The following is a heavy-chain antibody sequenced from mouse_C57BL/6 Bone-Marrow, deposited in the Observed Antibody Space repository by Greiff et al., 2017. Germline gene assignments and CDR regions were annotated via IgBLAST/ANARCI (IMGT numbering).Heavy chain of an antibody. Sequence: VKLQQPGAELVRPGSSVKLSCKASGYTFTSYWMPWVKQRPIQGLEWIGNIDPSDSETHYNQKFKDKATLTVDKSSSTAYMQLSSLTSEDSAVYYCARGAYYGNYERFAYWGQGTLVTVSA. CDR2: IDPSDSET. J-gene: IGHJ3*01. CDR3: ARGAYYGNYERFAY. D-gene: IGHD2-10*01. V-gene: IGHV1-52*01. CDR1: GYTFTSYW.